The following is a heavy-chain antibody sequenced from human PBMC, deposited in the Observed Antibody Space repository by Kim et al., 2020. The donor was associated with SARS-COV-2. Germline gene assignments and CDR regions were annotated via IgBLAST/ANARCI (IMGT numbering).Heavy chain of an antibody. D-gene: IGHD3-22*01. J-gene: IGHJ4*02. CDR3: ARGHRLLLLDY. Sequence: YADSVKGRFTISRDNSKNTLYLQMNSLRAEDTAVYYCARGHRLLLLDYWGQGTLVTVSS. V-gene: IGHV3-30*01.